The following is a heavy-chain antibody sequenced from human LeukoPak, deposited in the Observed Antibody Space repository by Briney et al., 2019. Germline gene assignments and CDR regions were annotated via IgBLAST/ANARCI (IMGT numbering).Heavy chain of an antibody. CDR3: ARGVLSSGIGWFDP. Sequence: PSETLSLTCSVSTGFVSRYYWSWIRQPAGKGLEWIGRIYNSGSTNYNPSLKSRVTMSIDTSKNQFSLRLSAVTSADTAVYYCARGVLSSGIGWFDPWGQGTLVTVSS. CDR1: TGFVSRYY. J-gene: IGHJ5*02. D-gene: IGHD3-3*02. V-gene: IGHV4-4*07. CDR2: IYNSGST.